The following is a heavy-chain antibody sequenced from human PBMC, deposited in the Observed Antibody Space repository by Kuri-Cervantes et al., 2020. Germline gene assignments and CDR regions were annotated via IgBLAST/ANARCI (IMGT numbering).Heavy chain of an antibody. CDR1: GFTFSSYW. CDR2: ISSSGSTI. D-gene: IGHD3-22*01. Sequence: GESLKISGAASGFTFSSYWMHWVRQAPGKGLEWVSYISSSGSTIYYADSVKGRFTISRDNAKNSLYLQMNSLRAEDTAVYYCARSPRYDSSGYRDYFDYWGQGTLVTVSS. CDR3: ARSPRYDSSGYRDYFDY. V-gene: IGHV3-48*04. J-gene: IGHJ4*02.